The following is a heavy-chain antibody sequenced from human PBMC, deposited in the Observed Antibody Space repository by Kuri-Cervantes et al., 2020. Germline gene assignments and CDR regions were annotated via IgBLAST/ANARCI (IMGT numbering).Heavy chain of an antibody. J-gene: IGHJ2*01. CDR3: ARVSPAFGCGGDCSLSWYFDL. V-gene: IGHV1-18*01. CDR1: GYTFTSYG. Sequence: ASVKVSCKASGYTFTSYGISWARQAPGQGLEWMGWISAYNGNTNYAQKLQGRVTMTTDTSTSTAYMELRSLRSDDTAVYYCARVSPAFGCGGDCSLSWYFDLWGRGTLVTVSS. D-gene: IGHD2-21*02. CDR2: ISAYNGNT.